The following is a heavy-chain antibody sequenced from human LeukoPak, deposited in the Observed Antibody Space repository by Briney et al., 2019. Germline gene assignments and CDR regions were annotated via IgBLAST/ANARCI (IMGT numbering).Heavy chain of an antibody. D-gene: IGHD6-19*01. Sequence: PGGSLRLSCAASGFTFSSYGMHWVRQAPGKGLEWVAVISYDGSNKYYADSVKGRFTISRDNSKNTLYLQMNSLRAEDTAVYYCARDHGSGWYPMDYWGQGTLATVSS. V-gene: IGHV3-30*03. CDR1: GFTFSSYG. CDR3: ARDHGSGWYPMDY. CDR2: ISYDGSNK. J-gene: IGHJ4*02.